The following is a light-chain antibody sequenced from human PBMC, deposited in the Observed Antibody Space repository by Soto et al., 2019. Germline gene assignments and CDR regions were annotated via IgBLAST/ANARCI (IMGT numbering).Light chain of an antibody. CDR2: AVS. Sequence: QSALTQPRSVSGSPGQSVTISCTGTSSDVGAYNFVSWYQQHPGKAPKVMIYAVSKRPSGVPDRFSGSKSGNTASLTISGLQAEDEGDYYCCSHAGTSYVFGTGTKLTVL. CDR3: CSHAGTSYV. J-gene: IGLJ1*01. V-gene: IGLV2-11*01. CDR1: SSDVGAYNF.